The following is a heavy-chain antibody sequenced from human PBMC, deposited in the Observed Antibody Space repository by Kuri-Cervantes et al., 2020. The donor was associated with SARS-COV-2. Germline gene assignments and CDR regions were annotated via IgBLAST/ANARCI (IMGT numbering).Heavy chain of an antibody. D-gene: IGHD2-2*03. Sequence: ASVKVSCKASGYTFTSYGISWVRQAPGQGLEWMGWTSAYNGNTNYAQKLQGRVTMTTDTSTGTAYMELSSLRSEDTAVYYCARVGDCSSTSCYDYYYMDVWGKGTTVTVSS. J-gene: IGHJ6*03. CDR1: GYTFTSYG. CDR3: ARVGDCSSTSCYDYYYMDV. CDR2: TSAYNGNT. V-gene: IGHV1-18*01.